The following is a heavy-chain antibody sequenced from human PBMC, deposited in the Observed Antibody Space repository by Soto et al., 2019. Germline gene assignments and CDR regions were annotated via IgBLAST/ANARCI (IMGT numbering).Heavy chain of an antibody. CDR1: GVTVNNSG. CDR3: ATDRVPGDHGNSYGMDL. J-gene: IGHJ6*04. V-gene: IGHV3-30*03. D-gene: IGHD3-10*01. Sequence: WGALRLSCRFSGVTVNNSGIRWVRQAPGKGLEWMGVISYDGSDKYYADSVKGRVIISRDNSKTTLNLAMNSLRAEETDIYPCATDRVPGDHGNSYGMDLWGKGTTVKVSS. CDR2: ISYDGSDK.